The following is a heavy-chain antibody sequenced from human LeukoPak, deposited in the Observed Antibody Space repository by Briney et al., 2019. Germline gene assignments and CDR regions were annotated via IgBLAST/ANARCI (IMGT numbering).Heavy chain of an antibody. Sequence: GGSLSLSCAASGFTFSSYSMNWVRQAPGKGLEWVSSISSSSSYIYYADSVKGRFTISRDNAKNSLYLQMNSLRAEDTAVYYCARDWMVRGVANWFDPWGQGTLVTVSS. V-gene: IGHV3-21*01. CDR2: ISSSSSYI. D-gene: IGHD3-10*01. CDR1: GFTFSSYS. J-gene: IGHJ5*02. CDR3: ARDWMVRGVANWFDP.